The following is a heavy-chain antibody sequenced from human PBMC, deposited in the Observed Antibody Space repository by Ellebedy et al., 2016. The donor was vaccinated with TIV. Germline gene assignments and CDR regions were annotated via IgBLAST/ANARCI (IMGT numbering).Heavy chain of an antibody. Sequence: GGSLRLSCSASGFTFGSYAMTWVRQAPGKGLEWVSAISGGGGSTYYADSVKGRFTISRDNSKNTLYLQMNSLRAEDTAVYYCAGGISVAGTSLGFWGQGTLVTVSS. CDR2: ISGGGGST. J-gene: IGHJ4*02. V-gene: IGHV3-23*01. CDR1: GFTFGSYA. D-gene: IGHD6-19*01. CDR3: AGGISVAGTSLGF.